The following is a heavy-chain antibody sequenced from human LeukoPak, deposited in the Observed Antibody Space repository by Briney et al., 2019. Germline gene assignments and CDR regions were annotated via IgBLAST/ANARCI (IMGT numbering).Heavy chain of an antibody. Sequence: GGSLRLSCAASGFTFDDYGMSWVRQAPGKGLEWVSGINWNGGSTGYADSVKGRFTISRDNAKNSLYLQMNSLRAEDTALYYCARDSARHYDFWSGPFDYWGQGTLVTVSS. D-gene: IGHD3-3*01. V-gene: IGHV3-20*04. CDR2: INWNGGST. J-gene: IGHJ4*02. CDR1: GFTFDDYG. CDR3: ARDSARHYDFWSGPFDY.